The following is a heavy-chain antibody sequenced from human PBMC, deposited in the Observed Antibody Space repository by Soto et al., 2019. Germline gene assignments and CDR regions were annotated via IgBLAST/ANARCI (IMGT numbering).Heavy chain of an antibody. CDR1: GFTFDDYA. Sequence: GGSLRLSCAASGFTFDDYAMHWVRQAPGKGLEWVSGISWNSGSIGYADSVKGRFTISRDNAKNSLYLQMNSLRAEDTALYYCAKDIKEYSSSWYGGAFDIWGQGTMVTVSS. J-gene: IGHJ3*02. CDR2: ISWNSGSI. D-gene: IGHD6-13*01. CDR3: AKDIKEYSSSWYGGAFDI. V-gene: IGHV3-9*01.